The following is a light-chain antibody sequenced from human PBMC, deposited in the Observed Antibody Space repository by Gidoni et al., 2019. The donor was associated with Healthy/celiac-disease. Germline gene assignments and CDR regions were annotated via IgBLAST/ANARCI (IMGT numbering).Light chain of an antibody. Sequence: SYALTHPPSVSVSPGQTAIITCSGDKLGDKYACCYQQKPGQSPVLVIYQDSKRPSGIPERFSGSNSGNTATLTISGTQAMDEADYYCQAWDSSTVVFGGGTKLTVI. CDR3: QAWDSSTVV. CDR2: QDS. CDR1: KLGDKY. J-gene: IGLJ2*01. V-gene: IGLV3-1*01.